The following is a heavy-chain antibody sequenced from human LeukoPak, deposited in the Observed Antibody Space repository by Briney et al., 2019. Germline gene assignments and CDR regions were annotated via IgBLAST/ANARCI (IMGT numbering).Heavy chain of an antibody. D-gene: IGHD2-2*02. J-gene: IGHJ4*01. V-gene: IGHV4-39*01. CDR2: IYYSGST. CDR1: GGSISSSSYY. Sequence: SETLSLTCTVSGGSISSSSYYWGWIRQPPGKGLEWIGSIYYSGSTYYNPSLKSRVTISVDTSKNQFSLKLSSVTAADTAVYYGAYTSPFDYWGQGTLVTVSS. CDR3: AYTSPFDY.